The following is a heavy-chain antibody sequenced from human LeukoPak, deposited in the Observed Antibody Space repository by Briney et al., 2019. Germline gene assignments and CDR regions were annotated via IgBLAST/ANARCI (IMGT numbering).Heavy chain of an antibody. D-gene: IGHD3-22*01. J-gene: IGHJ3*02. Sequence: GGSLRLSCAASGFTFSSYAMSWVRQAPGKGLEWVSAISYSGGSTYYADSVKGRFTVSRDNSKNTLYLQMNSLRAEDTAVYYCARVDYYDSSGYYPNAFDIWGQGTMVTVSS. CDR2: ISYSGGST. CDR3: ARVDYYDSSGYYPNAFDI. V-gene: IGHV3-23*01. CDR1: GFTFSSYA.